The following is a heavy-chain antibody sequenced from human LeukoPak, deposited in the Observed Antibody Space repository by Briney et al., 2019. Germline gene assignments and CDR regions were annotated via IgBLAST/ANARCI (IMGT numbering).Heavy chain of an antibody. D-gene: IGHD2-2*01. V-gene: IGHV3-66*01. CDR3: AKDNIVVVPAAGHGMDV. CDR2: IYSGGST. Sequence: PGGSLRLSCAASGFTVSSNYMSWVRQAPGKGLEWVSVIYSGGSTYYADSVKGRFTISRDNSKNTLYLQMNSLRAEDTAVYYCAKDNIVVVPAAGHGMDVWGQGTTVTVSS. J-gene: IGHJ6*02. CDR1: GFTVSSNY.